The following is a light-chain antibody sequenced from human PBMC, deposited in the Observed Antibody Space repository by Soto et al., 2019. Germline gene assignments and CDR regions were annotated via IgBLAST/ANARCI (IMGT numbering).Light chain of an antibody. V-gene: IGLV2-14*01. CDR2: EVS. J-gene: IGLJ3*02. CDR3: ISYTSSSTWV. Sequence: QSALTQPASVSGSPGQSITISCTGTSSDVGGYKYVSWYQQRPGKAPELMIYEVSNRPSGVSDRFSGSRSGNTASLTISGLQAEDESDYYCISYTSSSTWVFGGGTKVTVL. CDR1: SSDVGGYKY.